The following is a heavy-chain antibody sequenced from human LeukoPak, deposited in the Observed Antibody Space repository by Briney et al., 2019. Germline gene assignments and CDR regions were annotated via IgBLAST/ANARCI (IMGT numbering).Heavy chain of an antibody. V-gene: IGHV3-21*01. CDR3: ARNLPAARSDAFDI. CDR2: ISPSGRSI. D-gene: IGHD2-2*01. Sequence: GGPLRLSCAASGFTFSTSSMNWVRQAPGKGLEWVSSISPSGRSIYYADSVKGRFTISRDNAKNSLYLQMNSLRAEDTAVYYCARNLPAARSDAFDIWGQETMVTVSS. J-gene: IGHJ3*02. CDR1: GFTFSTSS.